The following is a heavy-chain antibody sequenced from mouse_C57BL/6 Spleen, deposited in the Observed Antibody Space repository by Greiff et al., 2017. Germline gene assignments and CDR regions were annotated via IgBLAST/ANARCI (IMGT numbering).Heavy chain of an antibody. CDR1: GYTFTSYW. CDR2: IDPSDSYT. V-gene: IGHV1-69*01. Sequence: VQLQQSGAELVMPGASVKLSCKASGYTFTSYWMHWVKQRPGQGLEWIGEIDPSDSYTNYNQKFKGKSTLTVDKSSSTAYMQLSSLTSEDSAVYYCARWGVTTGFAYWGQGTLVTVSA. J-gene: IGHJ3*01. CDR3: ARWGVTTGFAY. D-gene: IGHD2-2*01.